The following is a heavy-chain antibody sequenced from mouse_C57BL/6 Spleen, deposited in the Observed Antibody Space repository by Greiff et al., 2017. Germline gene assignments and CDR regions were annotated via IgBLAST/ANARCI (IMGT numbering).Heavy chain of an antibody. J-gene: IGHJ2*01. V-gene: IGHV1-55*01. CDR3: ARTKLRLPYYFDY. CDR2: IYPGSGST. Sequence: VQLQQPGAELVKPGASVKMSCKASGYTFTSYWITWVKQRPGQGLEWIGDIYPGSGSTNYNEKFKSKATMTVDTSSSTAYMQLSSLTSEDSAVYYCARTKLRLPYYFDYWGQGTTLTVSS. D-gene: IGHD3-2*02. CDR1: GYTFTSYW.